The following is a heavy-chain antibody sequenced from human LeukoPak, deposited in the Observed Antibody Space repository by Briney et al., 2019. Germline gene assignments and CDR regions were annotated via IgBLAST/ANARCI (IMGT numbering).Heavy chain of an antibody. V-gene: IGHV4-4*02. J-gene: IGHJ4*02. CDR3: ARVGMVWFGELSNFDY. D-gene: IGHD3-10*01. CDR2: IYHSGST. CDR1: GGSISSSNW. Sequence: PSGTLSFNCAVSGGSISSSNWWRWVRQPPGKGLEWIGEIYHSGSTNYNPSLKSRVTISVDKSKNQFSLKLSSVTAADTAVYYCARVGMVWFGELSNFDYWGQGTLVTVSS.